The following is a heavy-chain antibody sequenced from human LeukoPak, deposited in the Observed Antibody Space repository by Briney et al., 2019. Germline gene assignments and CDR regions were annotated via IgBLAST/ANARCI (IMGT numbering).Heavy chain of an antibody. CDR1: GGSISSSSYY. CDR3: ARGAYYYGSGKIFDY. J-gene: IGHJ4*02. Sequence: SETLSLTCTVSGGSISSSSYYWSWIRQPAGKGLEWIGRIYTSGSTNYNPSLKSRVTMSVDTSKNQFSLKLSSVTAADTAVYYCARGAYYYGSGKIFDYWGQGTLVTVSS. V-gene: IGHV4-61*02. CDR2: IYTSGST. D-gene: IGHD3-10*01.